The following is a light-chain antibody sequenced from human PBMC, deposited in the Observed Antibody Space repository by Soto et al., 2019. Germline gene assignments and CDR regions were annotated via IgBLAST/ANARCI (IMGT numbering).Light chain of an antibody. CDR2: EVS. J-gene: IGLJ1*01. V-gene: IGLV2-23*02. CDR3: CSYAGSSTLYV. CDR1: SSDVGSYNL. Sequence: QSVLTQPASVSGSPGQSITISCTGTSSDVGSYNLVSWYQQHPGEAPKLMIYEVSKRPSGVSNRFSGSKSGSTASLTISGLQAEDEADYYCCSYAGSSTLYVFGSGTKVTVL.